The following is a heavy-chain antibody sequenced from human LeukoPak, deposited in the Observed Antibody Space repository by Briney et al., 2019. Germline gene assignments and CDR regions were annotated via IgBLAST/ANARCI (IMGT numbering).Heavy chain of an antibody. Sequence: SETLSLTCTVSGGSISSCYWSWIRQPPGKGLEWIGYIYTSGSTNYNPSLKSRVTISVDTSKNQFSLKLSSVTAADTAVYYCARLGYSGSLYYFDYWGQGTLVTVSS. J-gene: IGHJ4*02. CDR1: GGSISSCY. V-gene: IGHV4-4*09. D-gene: IGHD1-26*01. CDR2: IYTSGST. CDR3: ARLGYSGSLYYFDY.